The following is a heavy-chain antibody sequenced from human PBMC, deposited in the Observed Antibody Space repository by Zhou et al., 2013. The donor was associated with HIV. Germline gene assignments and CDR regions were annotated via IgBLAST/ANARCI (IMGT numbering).Heavy chain of an antibody. D-gene: IGHD3-10*01. CDR1: GYTLSSSD. V-gene: IGHV1-8*01. CDR2: MNPETGKN. Sequence: QVQLVQSGAEVKKPGASVKVSCKASGYTLSSSDMHWVRQATGQGLEWLGWMNPETGKNVYAQKFQDRVTMTRNTSINTAYMELSGLKSEDTAVYYCARRGSWGDHNNMIRGGLDVWGRGTTVTVSS. J-gene: IGHJ6*02. CDR3: ARRGSWGDHNNMIRGGLDV.